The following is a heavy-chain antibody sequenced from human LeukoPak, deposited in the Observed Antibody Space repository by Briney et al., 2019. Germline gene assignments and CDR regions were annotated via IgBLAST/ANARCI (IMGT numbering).Heavy chain of an antibody. CDR2: ISAGGGST. Sequence: GGSLRLSCVASGFTFSSYAMSWVRQAPGKGLEWVSTISAGGGSTYYADSVKGRFSISRDNSKTTLYLQMNSLRAEDTAVYYCSKGHSSSWSDWFDPWGQGTLGTVSS. D-gene: IGHD6-13*01. J-gene: IGHJ5*02. CDR3: SKGHSSSWSDWFDP. V-gene: IGHV3-23*01. CDR1: GFTFSSYA.